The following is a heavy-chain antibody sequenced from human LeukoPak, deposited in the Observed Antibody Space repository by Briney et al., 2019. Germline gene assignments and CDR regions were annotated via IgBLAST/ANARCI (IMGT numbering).Heavy chain of an antibody. CDR2: IIPIFGTA. V-gene: IGHV1-69*06. CDR3: ARTAYSSGWYVRAFDI. Sequence: SVKVSCKASGGTFSSYAISWVRQSPGQGLEWMGGIIPIFGTANYAQKFQGRVTITADKSTSTAYMELSSLRSEDTAVYYCARTAYSSGWYVRAFDIWGQGTMVTVSS. D-gene: IGHD6-19*01. CDR1: GGTFSSYA. J-gene: IGHJ3*02.